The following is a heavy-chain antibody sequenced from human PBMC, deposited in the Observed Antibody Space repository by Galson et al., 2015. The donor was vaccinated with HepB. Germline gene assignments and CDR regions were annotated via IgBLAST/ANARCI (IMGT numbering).Heavy chain of an antibody. D-gene: IGHD2-15*01. CDR1: GFTFSSYG. Sequence: SLRLSCAASGFTFSSYGMHWVRQAPGKGLEWVAVISYDGSNKYYADSVKGRFTISRDNSKNTLYLQMNSLRAEDTAVYYCAKSRIYCSGGSCYSNQIWGGLGFDYWGQGTLVTVSS. J-gene: IGHJ4*02. CDR2: ISYDGSNK. V-gene: IGHV3-30*18. CDR3: AKSRIYCSGGSCYSNQIWGGLGFDY.